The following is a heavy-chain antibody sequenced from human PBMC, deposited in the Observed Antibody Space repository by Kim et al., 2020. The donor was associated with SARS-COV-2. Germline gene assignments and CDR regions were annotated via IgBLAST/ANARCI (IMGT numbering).Heavy chain of an antibody. Sequence: SETLSLTCTVSGGSISSSSYYWGWIRQPPGKGLEWIGSIYYSGSTYYNPSLKSRVTISVDTSKNQFSLKLSSVTAADTAVYYCARHTVRGGSASAPTLFPLVSCENSPSDTSSVAVGCLAQDFLPTEY. D-gene: IGHD6-25*01. CDR3: ARHTVRGGSASAPTLFPLVSCENSPSDTSSVAVGCLAQDFLPTEY. V-gene: IGHV4-39*01. CDR2: IYYSGST. CDR1: GGSISSSSYY. J-gene: IGHJ1*01.